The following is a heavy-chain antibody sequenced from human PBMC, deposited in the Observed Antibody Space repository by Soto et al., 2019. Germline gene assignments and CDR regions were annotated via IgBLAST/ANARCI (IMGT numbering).Heavy chain of an antibody. Sequence: GGSLRLSCAASGFIFNTYAMHWVRQAPGKGLEWVAVMSHDGSNSDYADYVKGRFTLSRDNSKHTLFLQMNSLRPEDTAVYYCARPGSGYDVLTLRYFYYFHTMDVWGPGTTVTVSS. V-gene: IGHV3-30-3*01. J-gene: IGHJ6*02. D-gene: IGHD3-9*01. CDR2: MSHDGSNS. CDR1: GFIFNTYA. CDR3: ARPGSGYDVLTLRYFYYFHTMDV.